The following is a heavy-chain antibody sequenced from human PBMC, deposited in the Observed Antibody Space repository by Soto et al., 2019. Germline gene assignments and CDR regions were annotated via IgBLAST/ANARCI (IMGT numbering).Heavy chain of an antibody. CDR3: ARQYSSSSWFDP. CDR2: IDPSGSYT. CDR1: GYSFTSYW. V-gene: IGHV5-10-1*01. Sequence: PGESLKISCKGSGYSFTSYWISWVRQMPGKGLEWMGRIDPSGSYTNYSPSFQGHVTISADKSISTAYLQWSSLKASDTAMYYCARQYSSSSWFDPWGQGTLVTVSS. D-gene: IGHD6-6*01. J-gene: IGHJ5*02.